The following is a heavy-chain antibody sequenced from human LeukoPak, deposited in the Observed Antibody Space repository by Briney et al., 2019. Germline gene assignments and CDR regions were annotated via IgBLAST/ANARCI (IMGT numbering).Heavy chain of an antibody. D-gene: IGHD2-15*01. V-gene: IGHV1-2*02. CDR2: INPASGGT. J-gene: IGHJ4*02. CDR3: AGSSRPYYFDL. Sequence: ASVKVSCKTSGNTFSGDYLHWVRQAPGQRLEWMGWINPASGGTNYAQNFQDRVTMTWDTSINTAYMDLNRLRSDDTAVYYCAGSSRPYYFDLWGQGTLVTVSS. CDR1: GNTFSGDY.